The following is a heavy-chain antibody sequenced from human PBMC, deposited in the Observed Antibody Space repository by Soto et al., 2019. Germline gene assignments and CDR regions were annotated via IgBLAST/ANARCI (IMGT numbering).Heavy chain of an antibody. CDR2: IFFTGNI. V-gene: IGHV4-39*01. Sequence: PSETLSLTCTVSGASLSSISYYWGWIRQPPGKGLEWVGSIFFTGNIYYNPSLKSRVTISVDTSRNQFSLMVNSVTAADTAVYYCASRHCSGGDCYEDYWGQGTLVTVSS. D-gene: IGHD2-21*02. CDR3: ASRHCSGGDCYEDY. CDR1: GASLSSISYY. J-gene: IGHJ4*02.